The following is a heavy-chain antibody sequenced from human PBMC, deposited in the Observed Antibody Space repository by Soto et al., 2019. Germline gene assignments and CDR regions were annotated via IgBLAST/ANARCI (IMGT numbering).Heavy chain of an antibody. J-gene: IGHJ4*02. CDR2: INPNSGGT. Sequence: ASVKVSCKASGYTFTGYYMHWVRQAPGQGLEWMGWINPNSGGTNYTQKFQGWVTMTRDTSISTAYMELSRLRSDDTAVYYCAREVVVAATSRFDYWGQGTLVTVSS. V-gene: IGHV1-2*04. CDR3: AREVVVAATSRFDY. CDR1: GYTFTGYY. D-gene: IGHD2-15*01.